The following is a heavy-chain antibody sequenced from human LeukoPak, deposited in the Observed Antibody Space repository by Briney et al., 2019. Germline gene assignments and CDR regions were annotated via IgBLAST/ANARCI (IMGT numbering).Heavy chain of an antibody. V-gene: IGHV4-59*01. Sequence: SETLSLTCSVFGGSISSYYWSWIRQPPGKGLDWIGYIYDSGSTSYNPSLKSRVTISLDTSKNQFSLRLSSVTAADTAVYYCARSPRGSSYADFDYWGQGTLVTVSS. CDR3: ARSPRGSSYADFDY. CDR2: IYDSGST. D-gene: IGHD5-18*01. CDR1: GGSISSYY. J-gene: IGHJ4*02.